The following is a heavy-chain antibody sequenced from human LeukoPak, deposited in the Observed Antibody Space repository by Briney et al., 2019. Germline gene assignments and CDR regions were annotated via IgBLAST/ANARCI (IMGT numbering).Heavy chain of an antibody. Sequence: ASVKVSCKASGGTFSSYAISWVRQAPGQGLEWMGWINPNSGGTNYAQKFQGRVTMTRDTSISTAYMELSRLRSDDTAVYYCARDRPIDYWGQGTLVTVSS. CDR1: GGTFSSYA. V-gene: IGHV1-2*02. CDR3: ARDRPIDY. J-gene: IGHJ4*02. CDR2: INPNSGGT.